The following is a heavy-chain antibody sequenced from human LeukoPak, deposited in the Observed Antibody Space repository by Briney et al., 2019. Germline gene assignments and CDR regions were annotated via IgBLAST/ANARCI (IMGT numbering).Heavy chain of an antibody. CDR1: GGSISSGGYY. D-gene: IGHD4-23*01. V-gene: IGHV4-31*03. CDR3: ARLITTVVTRAHFDY. CDR2: IYYSGST. J-gene: IGHJ4*02. Sequence: SETLSLTCTVSGGSISSGGYYWSWIRQHPGKGLEWIGYIYYSGSTYYNPSLKSRVTISVDTSKNQFSLKLSSVTAADTAVYYCARLITTVVTRAHFDYWGQGTPVTVSS.